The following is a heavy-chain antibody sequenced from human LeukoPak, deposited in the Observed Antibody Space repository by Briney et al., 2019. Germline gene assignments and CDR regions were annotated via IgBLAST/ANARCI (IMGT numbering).Heavy chain of an antibody. J-gene: IGHJ4*02. CDR1: GFIFSGFW. Sequence: GGSLRLSCSTSGFIFSGFWMSWVRQAPGKGLEWVANIQQNGGDKYYVDSVKGRFAISRDNAKNSLYLQMSSLRAEDTAVYYCARIRYSGSYYYDYWGQGTLVTVSS. CDR2: IQQNGGDK. D-gene: IGHD1-26*01. V-gene: IGHV3-7*01. CDR3: ARIRYSGSYYYDY.